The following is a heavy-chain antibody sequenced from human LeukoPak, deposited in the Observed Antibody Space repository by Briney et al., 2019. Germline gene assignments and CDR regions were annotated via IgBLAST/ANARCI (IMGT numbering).Heavy chain of an antibody. Sequence: GGSLRLSCAASGFTVSSTYMGWVRQAPGKGLEWVAVIYDGGSAFFAGSVKGRFTVSRDTSKNTLYLQMNSLRVEDTAVYYCARDRGIYRAFDIWGQGTMVTVSS. D-gene: IGHD3-16*01. CDR2: IYDGGSA. J-gene: IGHJ3*02. CDR1: GFTVSSTY. V-gene: IGHV3-66*01. CDR3: ARDRGIYRAFDI.